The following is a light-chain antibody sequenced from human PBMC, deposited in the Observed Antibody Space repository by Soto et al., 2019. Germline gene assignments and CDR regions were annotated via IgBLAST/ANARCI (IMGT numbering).Light chain of an antibody. CDR2: GAS. V-gene: IGKV3-15*01. CDR1: QSVSRN. J-gene: IGKJ3*01. CDR3: QEYSKWPLFT. Sequence: EIVVTQSPGILSVSPGERATLSCRASQSVSRNLAWYQQKPGQAPTLLIYGASTRATGIPARFTDSGSGTEFTLTISSLQSEDFAVYYCQEYSKWPLFTFGPGTKVDIK.